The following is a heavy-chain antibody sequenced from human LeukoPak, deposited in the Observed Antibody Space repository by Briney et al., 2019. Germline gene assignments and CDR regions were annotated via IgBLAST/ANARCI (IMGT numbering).Heavy chain of an antibody. CDR3: AREGGVRGLPDD. V-gene: IGHV4-59*12. J-gene: IGHJ4*02. D-gene: IGHD3-16*01. CDR1: GGSISSYY. CDR2: IYYSGST. Sequence: SETLSLACTVSGGSISSYYWSWIRQPPGKGLEWIGYIYYSGSTNYNPSLKSRVTISVDTSKNQFSLKLSSVTAADTAVYYCAREGGVRGLPDDWGQGTPVTVSS.